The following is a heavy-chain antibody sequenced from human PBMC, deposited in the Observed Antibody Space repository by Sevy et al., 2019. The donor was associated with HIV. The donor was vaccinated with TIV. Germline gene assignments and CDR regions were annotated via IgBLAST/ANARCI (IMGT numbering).Heavy chain of an antibody. CDR1: GFTFDDYA. J-gene: IGHJ3*02. CDR2: ISWNSGSI. V-gene: IGHV3-9*01. CDR3: AKDITMIAVDIVGAFDI. D-gene: IGHD3-22*01. Sequence: GGSLRLSCAASGFTFDDYAMHWVRQAPGKGLEWVSGISWNSGSIGYADSVKGRFTISRDNAKNSLYLQMNSLRAEDTALYYCAKDITMIAVDIVGAFDIWGQRTMVTVSS.